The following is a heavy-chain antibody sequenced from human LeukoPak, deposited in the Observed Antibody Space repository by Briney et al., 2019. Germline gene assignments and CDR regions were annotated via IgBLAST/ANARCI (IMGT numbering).Heavy chain of an antibody. D-gene: IGHD6-19*01. V-gene: IGHV3-7*03. CDR3: AKDLKRAPLPTSGSIY. J-gene: IGHJ4*02. Sequence: GGSLRLSCAASGFMFSSSWMAWVRQAPGKGLEWVANIKEDGSDKNYVDSMKGRFTISRDNAKNSLYLQMNSLRAEDTAVYYCAKDLKRAPLPTSGSIYWGQGTLVTVSS. CDR1: GFMFSSSW. CDR2: IKEDGSDK.